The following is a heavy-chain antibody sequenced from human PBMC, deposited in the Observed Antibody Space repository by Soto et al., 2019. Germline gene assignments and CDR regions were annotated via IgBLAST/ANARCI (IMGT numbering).Heavy chain of an antibody. J-gene: IGHJ5*02. Sequence: SQTLSLTCAFYFGSFSGYYLGWIRQPPGKGPEWIGSICYTGSTYYIPSLKSRVTISIDTSTNQFSVRLSSVTAADTAIYYCARHVGGSSLFDTWGPGTLVTVSS. CDR3: ARHVGGSSLFDT. CDR1: FGSFSGYY. V-gene: IGHV4-39*01. D-gene: IGHD1-26*01. CDR2: ICYTGST.